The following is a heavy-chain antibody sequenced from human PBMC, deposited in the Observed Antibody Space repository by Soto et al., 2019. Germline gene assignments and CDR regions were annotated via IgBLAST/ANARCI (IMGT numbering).Heavy chain of an antibody. D-gene: IGHD6-13*01. CDR2: IGISSRTI. J-gene: IGHJ5*02. CDR1: GFTFRSYS. Sequence: EMPLVESGGGLVQPGGSLRLSCAASGFTFRSYSMNWVRQAPGMGLEWVSYIGISSRTIYYADSVKGRFTISRDDAKNSRYLQMNSLRDEDTSVYCCARDNGIAGSFDPWGQGALVTLSS. CDR3: ARDNGIAGSFDP. V-gene: IGHV3-48*02.